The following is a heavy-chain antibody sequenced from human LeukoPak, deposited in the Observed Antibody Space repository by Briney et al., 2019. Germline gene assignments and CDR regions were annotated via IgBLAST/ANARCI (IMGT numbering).Heavy chain of an antibody. V-gene: IGHV3-23*01. CDR2: ISGSGGST. D-gene: IGHD3-3*01. J-gene: IGHJ4*02. CDR3: AKRYDFWSGYFDY. CDR1: GFTLSSYS. Sequence: PGGSLRLSCAASGFTLSSYSMTWVRQAPGKGLEWVSAISGSGGSTYYADSVKGRFTISRDNSKNTLYLQMNSLRAEDTAVYYCAKRYDFWSGYFDYWGQGTLVTVSS.